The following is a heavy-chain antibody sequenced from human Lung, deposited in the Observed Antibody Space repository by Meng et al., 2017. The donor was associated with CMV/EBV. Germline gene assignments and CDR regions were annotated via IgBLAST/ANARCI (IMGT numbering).Heavy chain of an antibody. CDR3: ARAPGYRSLYGMDV. J-gene: IGHJ6*04. D-gene: IGHD1-1*01. CDR1: YGSVSSGSYY. Sequence: LXCTVSYGSVSSGSYYWSWIRQPPGKGLEWIGYIYYSGSTNYNPSLKSRVTISIDTSKNQFSLKLSSVTAADTAVYYCARAPGYRSLYGMDVWGTGNXV. CDR2: IYYSGST. V-gene: IGHV4-61*01.